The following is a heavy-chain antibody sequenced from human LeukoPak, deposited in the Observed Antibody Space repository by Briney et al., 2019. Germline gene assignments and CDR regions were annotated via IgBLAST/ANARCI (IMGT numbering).Heavy chain of an antibody. D-gene: IGHD2-2*01. Sequence: SETLSLTCTVSGGSISSYYWSWIRQPAGKGLEWIGLIYSSGTTNYNPSLKSRVTMSLDTSKNQFSLKLSSVTAADTAVYYCAHARRQLPYYYYGMDVWGQGTTVTVSS. CDR1: GGSISSYY. CDR3: AHARRQLPYYYYGMDV. CDR2: IYSSGTT. J-gene: IGHJ6*02. V-gene: IGHV4-4*07.